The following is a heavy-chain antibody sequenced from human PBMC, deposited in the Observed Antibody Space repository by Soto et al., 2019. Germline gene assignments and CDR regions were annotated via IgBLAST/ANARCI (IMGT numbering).Heavy chain of an antibody. J-gene: IGHJ6*02. Sequence: QVQRVQSGAEVKKPGSSVKVSCKASGGTFSSYAISWVRQAPGPGLEWMGGIIPISDTTNYAQKFQGRVTITADESTGTAYTELSSLGSEDTAVYYCARSQGSSTSLEIYYYYYYGMDVWGQGTTVTVSS. D-gene: IGHD2-2*01. CDR2: IIPISDTT. CDR1: GGTFSSYA. V-gene: IGHV1-69*01. CDR3: ARSQGSSTSLEIYYYYYYGMDV.